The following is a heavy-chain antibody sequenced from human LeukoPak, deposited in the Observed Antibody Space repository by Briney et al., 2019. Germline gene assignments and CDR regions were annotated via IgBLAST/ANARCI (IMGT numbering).Heavy chain of an antibody. CDR3: ARSPGIAVAGLDWYFDL. V-gene: IGHV1-2*04. J-gene: IGHJ2*01. Sequence: ASVKVSCKASGYTFTGYYMHWVRQAPGQGLEWMGWINPNSGGTNYAQKSQGWVTMTRDTSISTAYMELSRLRSDDTAVYYCARSPGIAVAGLDWYFDLWGRGTLVTVSS. CDR2: INPNSGGT. CDR1: GYTFTGYY. D-gene: IGHD6-19*01.